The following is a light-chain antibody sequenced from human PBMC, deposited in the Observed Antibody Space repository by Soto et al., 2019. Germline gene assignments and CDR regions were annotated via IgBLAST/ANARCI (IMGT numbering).Light chain of an antibody. CDR2: DVS. CDR3: VAWDDSLNGYVV. Sequence: QSALTQPASVSGSPGQSITSSCTGTSSDVGGYNYVSWYQHHPGKAPKLMIYDVSNRPSGVSNRFSGSKSGTSASLAITGLQSEDEADYYCVAWDDSLNGYVVFGGGTKVTV. J-gene: IGLJ2*01. CDR1: SSDVGGYNY. V-gene: IGLV2-14*03.